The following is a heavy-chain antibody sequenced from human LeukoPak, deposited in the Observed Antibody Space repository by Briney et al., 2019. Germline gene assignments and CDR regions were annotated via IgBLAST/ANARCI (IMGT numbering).Heavy chain of an antibody. D-gene: IGHD3-22*01. CDR3: ARGLDYPWYYDSSGYFDY. CDR1: GGSISSYY. Sequence: SETLSLTCTVSGGSISSYYWSWIRQPPGKGLEWIGYIYYSGSTNYNPSPKSRVTISVDTSKDQFSLKLSSVTAADTAVYYCARGLDYPWYYDSSGYFDYWGQGTLVTVSS. J-gene: IGHJ4*02. CDR2: IYYSGST. V-gene: IGHV4-59*01.